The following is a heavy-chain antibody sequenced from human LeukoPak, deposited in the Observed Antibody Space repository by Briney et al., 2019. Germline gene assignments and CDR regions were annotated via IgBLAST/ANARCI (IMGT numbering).Heavy chain of an antibody. Sequence: GGSLRLSCAASGFTFRNFAMTWVRQAPGKGLEWVSTVSGNSGSKYYADSVKGRFTISRDNSRNTLYLQMNSLRAEDTAVYYCAKDPRDDSNGYQYIGCFDYWGQGTLVAVSS. CDR2: VSGNSGSK. J-gene: IGHJ4*02. CDR1: GFTFRNFA. CDR3: AKDPRDDSNGYQYIGCFDY. V-gene: IGHV3-23*01. D-gene: IGHD3-22*01.